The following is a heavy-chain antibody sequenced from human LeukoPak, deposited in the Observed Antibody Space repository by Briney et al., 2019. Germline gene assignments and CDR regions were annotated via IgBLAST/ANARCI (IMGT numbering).Heavy chain of an antibody. J-gene: IGHJ3*02. CDR2: ISHSGST. D-gene: IGHD3-16*02. V-gene: IGHV4-4*02. Sequence: PSVTLSLTCAVSGGSITSSNWWNWVRQPPGKGLEWIGEISHSGSTNYNPSLKSRVTISVDTSKNQFSLKLSSVTAADTAVYYCARGPKAPPGVWGSYRRPRNDDAFDIWGQGTMVTVSS. CDR1: GGSITSSNW. CDR3: ARGPKAPPGVWGSYRRPRNDDAFDI.